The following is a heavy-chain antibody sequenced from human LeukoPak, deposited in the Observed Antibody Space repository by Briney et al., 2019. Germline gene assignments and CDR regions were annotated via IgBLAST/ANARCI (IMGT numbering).Heavy chain of an antibody. CDR1: GGSFSGYY. J-gene: IGHJ4*02. CDR3: ARQYCSGGSCYLHFDY. V-gene: IGHV4-34*01. Sequence: NASETLSLTCAVYGGSFSGYYWSWIRQPPGKGLEWIGEINHSGSTNYNPSLKSRVTISVDTSKNQFSLKLSSVTAADTAIYYCARQYCSGGSCYLHFDYWGQGTLVTVSS. CDR2: INHSGST. D-gene: IGHD2-15*01.